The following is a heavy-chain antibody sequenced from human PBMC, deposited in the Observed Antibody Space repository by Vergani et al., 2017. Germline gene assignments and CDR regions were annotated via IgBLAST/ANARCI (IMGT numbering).Heavy chain of an antibody. CDR3: AKDHQSVVVTAVRENYYYYYGMDV. J-gene: IGHJ6*02. V-gene: IGHV3-43D*03. Sequence: EVQLVESGGVVVQPGGSLRLSCAASGFTFDDYAMHWVRQAPGKGLEWVSLISWDGGSTYYADSVKGRFTISRDNSKNSLYLQMNSLRAEDTALYYCAKDHQSVVVTAVRENYYYYYGMDVWGQGP. CDR1: GFTFDDYA. D-gene: IGHD2-21*02. CDR2: ISWDGGST.